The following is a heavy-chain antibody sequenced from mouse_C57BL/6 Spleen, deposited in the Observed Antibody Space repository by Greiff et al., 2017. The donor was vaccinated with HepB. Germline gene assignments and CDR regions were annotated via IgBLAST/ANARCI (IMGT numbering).Heavy chain of an antibody. CDR1: GFSLTSYA. Sequence: VQLQQSGPGLVAPSQSLSITCTVSGFSLTSYAISWVRQPPGKGLEWLGVIWTGGGTNYNSALKSRLSISKDNSKSQVFLKMNSLQTDDTARYYCARNKGYGSSYVRYFDVWGTGTTVTVSP. CDR3: ARNKGYGSSYVRYFDV. D-gene: IGHD1-1*01. V-gene: IGHV2-9-1*01. CDR2: IWTGGGT. J-gene: IGHJ1*03.